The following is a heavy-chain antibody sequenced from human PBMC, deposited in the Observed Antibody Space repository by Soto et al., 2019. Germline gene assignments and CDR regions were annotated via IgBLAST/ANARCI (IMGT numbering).Heavy chain of an antibody. CDR2: IYYSGST. CDR3: AREGGIVGATTVDY. CDR1: YGYSIRGDYY. D-gene: IGHD1-26*01. J-gene: IGHJ4*02. V-gene: IGHV4-30-4*01. Sequence: SDTWSVCYGYSIRGDYYRSKNRKPPGKGLEWIGYIYYSGSTYYNPSLKSRVTISVDTSKNQFSLKLSSVTAADTAVYYCAREGGIVGATTVDYWGQGTLVTVSS.